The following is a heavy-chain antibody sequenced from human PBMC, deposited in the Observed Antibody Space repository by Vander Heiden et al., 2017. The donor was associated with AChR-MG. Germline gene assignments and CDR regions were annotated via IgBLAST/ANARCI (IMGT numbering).Heavy chain of an antibody. CDR2: ISWNSGSI. CDR1: GFTFDDYA. J-gene: IGHJ4*02. CDR3: AKDVTMVQGVTPFDY. Sequence: EVPLVESGGGLVQPGRSLRLSCAASGFTFDDYAMHWVRQAPGKGLEWVSGISWNSGSIGYADSVKGRFTISRDNAKNSLYLQMNSLRAEDTALYYCAKDVTMVQGVTPFDYWGQGTLVTVSS. V-gene: IGHV3-9*01. D-gene: IGHD3-10*01.